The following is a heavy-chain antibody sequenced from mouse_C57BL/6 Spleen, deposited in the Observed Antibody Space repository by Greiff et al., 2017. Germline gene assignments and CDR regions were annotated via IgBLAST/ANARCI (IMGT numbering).Heavy chain of an antibody. Sequence: VQLQQPGAELVRPGSSVKLSCKASGYTFTSYWMAWVKQRPGQGLEWIGNIYPSDSETHYNQKFKDKATLTVDKSSSTAYMQLSSLTSEDSAVYYCARGGWDSLFAYWGQGTLVTVSA. CDR2: IYPSDSET. D-gene: IGHD2-3*01. J-gene: IGHJ3*01. V-gene: IGHV1-61*01. CDR3: ARGGWDSLFAY. CDR1: GYTFTSYW.